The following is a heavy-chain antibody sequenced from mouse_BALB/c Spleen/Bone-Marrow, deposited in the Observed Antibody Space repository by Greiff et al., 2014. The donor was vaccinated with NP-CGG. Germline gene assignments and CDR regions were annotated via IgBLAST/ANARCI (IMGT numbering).Heavy chain of an antibody. D-gene: IGHD1-1*02. J-gene: IGHJ4*01. CDR2: IWAGGST. CDR1: GFSLTSYG. Sequence: VKLMESGPGLVSPSQSLSITCTVSGFSLTSYGVHWVRQPPGKGLEWLGVIWAGGSTNYNSALMSRLSINKDNSKSQVFLKMNSLQTDDTAMYYCASYGGGAMDYWGQGTSVTVSS. V-gene: IGHV2-9*02. CDR3: ASYGGGAMDY.